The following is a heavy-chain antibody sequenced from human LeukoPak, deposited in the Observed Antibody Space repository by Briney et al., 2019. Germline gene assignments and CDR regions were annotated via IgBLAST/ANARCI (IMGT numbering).Heavy chain of an antibody. CDR2: ISGSGGST. Sequence: GGSLRLSCAASGFTFSSYAMSWVRQAPGKGLEWVSAISGSGGSTYYADSVKGRFTISRDNSKNTLYLQMNSLRAEDTAVYYCARGFYTSGSLYYFDYWGQGTLVTVSS. CDR1: GFTFSSYA. V-gene: IGHV3-23*01. CDR3: ARGFYTSGSLYYFDY. D-gene: IGHD1-26*01. J-gene: IGHJ4*02.